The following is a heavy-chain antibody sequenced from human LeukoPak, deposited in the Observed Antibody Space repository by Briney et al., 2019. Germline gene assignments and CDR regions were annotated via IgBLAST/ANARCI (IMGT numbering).Heavy chain of an antibody. V-gene: IGHV3-30*18. CDR3: AKCPTYSSSWYFDY. J-gene: IGHJ4*02. Sequence: QPGGSLRLSCAASGFTFSNYAMHWVRQAPGKGLEWVAVISYDGSNKYYADSVKGRFTISRDNSKNTLYLQMNSLRAEDTAVYYCAKCPTYSSSWYFDYWGQGTLVTVSS. CDR2: ISYDGSNK. D-gene: IGHD6-13*01. CDR1: GFTFSNYA.